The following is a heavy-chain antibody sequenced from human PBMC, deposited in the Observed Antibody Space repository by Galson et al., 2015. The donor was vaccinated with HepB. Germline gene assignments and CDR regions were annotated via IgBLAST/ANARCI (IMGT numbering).Heavy chain of an antibody. J-gene: IGHJ5*02. CDR3: ASKIWGERGYSYDEP. Sequence: SVKVSCKASGYTFTSYAMHWVRQAPGQRLEWMGWINAGNGNTKYSQKFQGRVTITRDTSASTAYMELSSLRSEDTAVYYCASKIWGERGYSYDEPWGQGTLVTVSS. CDR2: INAGNGNT. CDR1: GYTFTSYA. D-gene: IGHD5-18*01. V-gene: IGHV1-3*01.